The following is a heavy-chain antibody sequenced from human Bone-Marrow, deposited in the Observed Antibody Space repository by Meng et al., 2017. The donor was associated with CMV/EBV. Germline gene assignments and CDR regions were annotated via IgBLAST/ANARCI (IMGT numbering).Heavy chain of an antibody. CDR1: GYTFTGDY. J-gene: IGHJ6*01. CDR2: INPNSGDT. D-gene: IGHD2-2*01. V-gene: IGHV1-2*02. CDR3: ARDCSSSGCAPEVLYYYYYYGMDV. Sequence: ASVKVSCKASGYTFTGDYMHWVRQAPGQGLEWMGLINPNSGDTTFAQKFQGRVTMTRDTSISTAYMELSSLRSDDTAVYYCARDCSSSGCAPEVLYYYYYYGMDVWGQGTTVTGSS.